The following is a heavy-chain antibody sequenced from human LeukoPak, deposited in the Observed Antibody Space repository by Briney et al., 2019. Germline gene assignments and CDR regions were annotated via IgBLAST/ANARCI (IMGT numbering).Heavy chain of an antibody. CDR1: GYTFTSYA. V-gene: IGHV1-3*01. J-gene: IGHJ4*02. D-gene: IGHD6-19*01. CDR3: ARKYSSGQVSYFDY. CDR2: INAGNGNT. Sequence: ASVKVSCKASGYTFTSYAMLWVRQAPGQRLEWMGWINAGNGNTKYSQRFQGRVTITRDTSASTAYMELSSLRSEDTAVYYCARKYSSGQVSYFDYWGQGTLVTVSS.